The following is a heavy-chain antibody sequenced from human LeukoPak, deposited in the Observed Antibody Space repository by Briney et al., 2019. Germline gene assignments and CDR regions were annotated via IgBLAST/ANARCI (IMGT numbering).Heavy chain of an antibody. CDR3: GSPTGADY. J-gene: IGHJ4*02. V-gene: IGHV3-30-3*01. CDR1: GFTFSSYA. Sequence: TGRSLRLSRAASGFTFSSYAMHWVRQAPGKGLEWVAVISYDGSNKYYADSVKGRFTISRDNSKNTLYLQMNSLRAEDTAVYYCGSPTGADYWGQGTLVTVSS. CDR2: ISYDGSNK. D-gene: IGHD3-10*01.